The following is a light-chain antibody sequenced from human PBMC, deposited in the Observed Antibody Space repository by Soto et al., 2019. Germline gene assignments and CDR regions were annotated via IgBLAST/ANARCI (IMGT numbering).Light chain of an antibody. CDR2: EVS. CDR3: CSYAGSYTLV. V-gene: IGLV2-8*01. Sequence: QSVLTQPPSASGSPGQSVTISCIGTSSDVGAYNYVSWYQQHPGKAPKLIIYEVSKRPSGVPDRFSGSKSGNTASLTISGLQAEDEADYYCCSYAGSYTLVFGTGTKVTVL. CDR1: SSDVGAYNY. J-gene: IGLJ1*01.